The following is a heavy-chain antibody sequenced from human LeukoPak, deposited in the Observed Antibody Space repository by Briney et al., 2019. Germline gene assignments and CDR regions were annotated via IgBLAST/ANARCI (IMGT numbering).Heavy chain of an antibody. V-gene: IGHV3-53*01. Sequence: GGSLRLSCAASGFTVSSNYMSWVRQAPGKGLECVSLIYSGGSTYYADSVKGRFTISRDNSKNTLYLQMNSLRAEDTAVYYCAKDSIAARRKAYYYYMDVWGKGTTVTVSS. CDR3: AKDSIAARRKAYYYYMDV. CDR1: GFTVSSNY. J-gene: IGHJ6*03. D-gene: IGHD6-6*01. CDR2: IYSGGST.